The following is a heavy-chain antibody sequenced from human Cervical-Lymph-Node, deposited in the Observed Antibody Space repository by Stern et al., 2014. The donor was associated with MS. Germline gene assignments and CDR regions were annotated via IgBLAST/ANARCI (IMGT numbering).Heavy chain of an antibody. CDR2: LHYSGRT. CDR1: GGSVSSSSHY. Sequence: VQLVESGPGLVKPSETLSLTCTVSGGSVSSSSHYWSWIRQPPGRRLEWIGHLHYSGRTNYNPSLRSRLTISLDTSKNHFSLELKAVTAADTAVYYCARDFGSLYHWGQGTLVTVSS. J-gene: IGHJ5*02. D-gene: IGHD3-16*01. CDR3: ARDFGSLYH. V-gene: IGHV4-61*01.